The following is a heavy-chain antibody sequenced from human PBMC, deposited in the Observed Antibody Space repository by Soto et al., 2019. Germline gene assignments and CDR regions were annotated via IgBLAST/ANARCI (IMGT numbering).Heavy chain of an antibody. Sequence: QVPLVESGGGLVKPGGSLRLSCAASGFTFSDYYMSRIRQAPGKGLEWVSFISRSGTYTNHADSVKGRFTISRDNAKNSVYLQMNSLRAEDTAVYYCARGDTVFDYWGQGALVTVSS. CDR1: GFTFSDYY. CDR2: ISRSGTYT. CDR3: ARGDTVFDY. D-gene: IGHD4-17*01. J-gene: IGHJ4*02. V-gene: IGHV3-11*05.